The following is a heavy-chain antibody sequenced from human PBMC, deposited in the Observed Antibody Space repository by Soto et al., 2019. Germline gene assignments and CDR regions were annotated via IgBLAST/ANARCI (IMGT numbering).Heavy chain of an antibody. Sequence: SETLSLTCTISGGSVRSDTYYWSWIRQPPGKGLQWIGYIYYTGGTNYNPSLKSRVTISVDTSKNQFSLKLSSVTAADTAVFYCARGVGPGLTSYFDYWGQGTLVTVSS. V-gene: IGHV4-61*01. J-gene: IGHJ4*02. CDR2: IYYTGGT. CDR3: ARGVGPGLTSYFDY. CDR1: GGSVRSDTYY. D-gene: IGHD2-15*01.